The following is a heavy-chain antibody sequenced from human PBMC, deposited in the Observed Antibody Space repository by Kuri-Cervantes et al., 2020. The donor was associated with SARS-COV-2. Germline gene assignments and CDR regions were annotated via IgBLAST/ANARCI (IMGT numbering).Heavy chain of an antibody. D-gene: IGHD5-18*01. V-gene: IGHV1-69*10. J-gene: IGHJ4*02. Sequence: SVKVSCKASGGSFSTAIISWVRQGPGQGLEWMGGIMPALGMPNYAQKFRGRVTITADTSTATAYLELSSLRSEDTAVYYCASGKDTAMVTDYWCQGTLVTVSS. CDR3: ASGKDTAMVTDY. CDR1: GGSFSTAI. CDR2: IMPALGMP.